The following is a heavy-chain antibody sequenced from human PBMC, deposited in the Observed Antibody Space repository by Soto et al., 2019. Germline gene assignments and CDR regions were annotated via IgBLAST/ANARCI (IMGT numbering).Heavy chain of an antibody. J-gene: IGHJ6*03. V-gene: IGHV1-2*04. CDR1: GYTFTGYY. D-gene: IGHD4-17*01. CDR3: AGDYGGYGAGRWGYMDV. Sequence: QVQLVQSGAEVKKPGASVKVSCKASGYTFTGYYMHWVRQAPGQGLEWMGWINPNSGGTNYAQKFQGWVTMTRDTSISTAYMELSRLRSDDTAVYYCAGDYGGYGAGRWGYMDVWGKGTTVTVSS. CDR2: INPNSGGT.